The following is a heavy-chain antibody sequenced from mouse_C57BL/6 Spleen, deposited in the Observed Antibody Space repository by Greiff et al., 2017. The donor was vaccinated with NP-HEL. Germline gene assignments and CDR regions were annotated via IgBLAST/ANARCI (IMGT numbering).Heavy chain of an antibody. CDR2: ISGGGGNT. CDR1: GFTFSSYT. CDR3: ARQYDYFYYAMDY. D-gene: IGHD2-4*01. V-gene: IGHV5-9*01. J-gene: IGHJ4*01. Sequence: EVQGVESGGGLVKPGWSLKLSCAASGFTFSSYTMSWVRQTPEKRLEWVATISGGGGNTYYPDSVKGRFTISRDNAKNTLYLQMSSLRSEDTALYYCARQYDYFYYAMDYWGQGTSVTVSS.